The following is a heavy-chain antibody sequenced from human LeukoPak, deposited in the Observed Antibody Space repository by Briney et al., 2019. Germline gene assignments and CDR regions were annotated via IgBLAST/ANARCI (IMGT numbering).Heavy chain of an antibody. D-gene: IGHD4-17*01. CDR1: GGTLRSLA. CDR2: IIPIFATT. CDR3: ARESHYGGYLLGFDP. J-gene: IGHJ5*02. Sequence: SVKVPFKASGGTLRSLAISWVRQAPGQGLEWMGKIIPIFATTDYAQKFQDRVTITADESTSTAYMELSNLRSEDTAVYYCARESHYGGYLLGFDPWGQGTLVSVSS. V-gene: IGHV1-69*13.